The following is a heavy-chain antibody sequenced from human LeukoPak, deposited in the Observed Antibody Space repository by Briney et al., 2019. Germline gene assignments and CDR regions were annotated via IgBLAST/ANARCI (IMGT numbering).Heavy chain of an antibody. J-gene: IGHJ4*02. CDR2: IYYSGST. V-gene: IGHV4-39*07. Sequence: SETLSLTCTVPGGSISSSSYYWGWIRQPPGKGLEWIGSIYYSGSTYYNPSLKSRVTISVDTSKNQFSLKLSSVTAADTAVYYCASQGSGYDFDYWGQGTLVTVSS. CDR3: ASQGSGYDFDY. D-gene: IGHD3-22*01. CDR1: GGSISSSSYY.